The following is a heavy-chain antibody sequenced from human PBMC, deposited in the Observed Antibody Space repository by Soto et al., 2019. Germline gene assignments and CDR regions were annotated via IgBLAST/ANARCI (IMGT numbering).Heavy chain of an antibody. D-gene: IGHD4-17*01. V-gene: IGHV3-23*01. CDR1: GFTFSSYA. CDR2: ISGSGGST. Sequence: PGGSLRLSCAASGFTFSSYAMSWVRQAPGKGLEWVSAISGSGGSTYYADSAKGRFTISRDNSKNTLYLQMNSLRVEDTAVYYCAKSQHDYGDYTINWFDPWGQGTLVTVSS. CDR3: AKSQHDYGDYTINWFDP. J-gene: IGHJ5*02.